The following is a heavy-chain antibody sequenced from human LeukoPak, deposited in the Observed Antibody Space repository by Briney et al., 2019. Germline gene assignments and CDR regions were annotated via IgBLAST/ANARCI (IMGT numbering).Heavy chain of an antibody. V-gene: IGHV3-23*01. CDR2: ISGSGGST. CDR3: ARVTGYMIEDYFDY. D-gene: IGHD3-22*01. J-gene: IGHJ4*02. Sequence: GGTLRLSCAASGFTFSSYGMSWVRQAPGKGLEWVSAISGSGGSTYYADSVKGRFTISRDNSKNTLYLQMNSLRAEDTAVYYCARVTGYMIEDYFDYWGQGTLVTVSS. CDR1: GFTFSSYG.